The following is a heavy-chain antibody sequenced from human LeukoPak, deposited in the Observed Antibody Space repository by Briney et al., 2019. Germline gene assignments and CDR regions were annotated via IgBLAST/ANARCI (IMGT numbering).Heavy chain of an antibody. J-gene: IGHJ4*02. CDR3: ATTVQGYSSSWYPFDY. CDR1: GYTLTELS. D-gene: IGHD6-13*01. CDR2: FDPEDGET. V-gene: IGHV1-24*01. Sequence: ASVKVSCKVSGYTLTELSMHWVRQASGKGLEWMGGFDPEDGETIYAQKFQGRVTMTEDTSTDTAYMELSSLRSEDTAVYYCATTVQGYSSSWYPFDYWGQGTLVTVSS.